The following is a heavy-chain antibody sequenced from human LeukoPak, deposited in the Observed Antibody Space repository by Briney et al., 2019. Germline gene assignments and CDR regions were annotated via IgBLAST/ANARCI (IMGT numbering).Heavy chain of an antibody. CDR2: INYGGSDR. J-gene: IGHJ4*02. CDR1: GFTFSGFW. V-gene: IGHV3-7*01. CDR3: TRGDPDY. Sequence: GGSLRLSWAASGFTFSGFWMQWARQAQGRGLQWVANINYGGSDRYYVDSVKGRFTISRDNAKNSLSLQMNSLTVEDTAVYYCTRGDPDYWGQGTLVTVSS. D-gene: IGHD2-21*02.